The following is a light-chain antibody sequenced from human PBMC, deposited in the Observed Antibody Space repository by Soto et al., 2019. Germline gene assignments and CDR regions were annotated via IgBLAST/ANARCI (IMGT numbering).Light chain of an antibody. V-gene: IGKV1-39*01. CDR1: QSISNN. J-gene: IGKJ1*01. Sequence: DIQMTQSPTSLSASVGDRVTVTCRASQSISNNLSWYQQKPGKAPRLLIYAASSLQSGVPSRFSGSGSGTDFTLTISSLQPEDFATYFCLQTYSTWTFGQGTKVDIK. CDR2: AAS. CDR3: LQTYSTWT.